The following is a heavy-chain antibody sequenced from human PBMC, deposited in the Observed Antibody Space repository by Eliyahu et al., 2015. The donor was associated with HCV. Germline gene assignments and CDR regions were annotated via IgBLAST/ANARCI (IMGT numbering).Heavy chain of an antibody. J-gene: IGHJ5*02. CDR3: ASGGGGIAVAGTGGWFDP. CDR2: IHYXGST. D-gene: IGHD6-19*01. Sequence: QVQLQESGPGLVKPSETLSLXCTVSGGSIXTSYWXWIRQPPGKGLEWIGYIHYXGSTNYXPSLKSRVTISIDTSKNQFSLNLTSVTAADTAVYYCASGGGGIAVAGTGGWFDPWGQGTLVTVSS. CDR1: GGSIXTSY. V-gene: IGHV4-59*01.